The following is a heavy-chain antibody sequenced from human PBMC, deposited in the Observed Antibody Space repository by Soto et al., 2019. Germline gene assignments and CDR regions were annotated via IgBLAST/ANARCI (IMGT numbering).Heavy chain of an antibody. Sequence: ASVKVSCKASGYNFSDYYIHWVRQTPGQGLEWLGWVSPKSGGTNYAQKFKGRVTMTRDTSSNTVYMDLSGLKSDDTAVFYCAREIYGDSTLNWLDPWGQGTMVTVYS. J-gene: IGHJ5*02. CDR2: VSPKSGGT. CDR1: GYNFSDYY. D-gene: IGHD2-15*01. CDR3: AREIYGDSTLNWLDP. V-gene: IGHV1-2*02.